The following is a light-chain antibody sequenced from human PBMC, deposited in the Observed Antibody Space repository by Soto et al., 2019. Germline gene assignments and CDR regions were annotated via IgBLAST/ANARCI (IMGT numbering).Light chain of an antibody. Sequence: EIVLTQSPATLSLSPGERATLSCRASQSVSSYLAWYQQKPGQAPRLLIYDASNRATGIPARFSGNGSGTDFSLTINSLEPEDFAVYFCQQRSIWPPTFGGGTKVEIK. J-gene: IGKJ4*01. CDR2: DAS. V-gene: IGKV3-11*01. CDR3: QQRSIWPPT. CDR1: QSVSSY.